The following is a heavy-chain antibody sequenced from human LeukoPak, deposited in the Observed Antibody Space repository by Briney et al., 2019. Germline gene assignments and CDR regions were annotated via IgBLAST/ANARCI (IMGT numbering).Heavy chain of an antibody. CDR1: GFTFSSYA. V-gene: IGHV3-23*01. CDR2: ISGSGGST. D-gene: IGHD3-10*01. J-gene: IGHJ4*02. CDR3: ARGILWFGGSSDY. Sequence: GGTLRLSCAASGFTFSSYAMSWVRQAPGKGLEWVSTISGSGGSTYYADSMKGRFTISRDNSKNTLYLQMNSLRAEDTAVYYCARGILWFGGSSDYWGQGTLVTVSS.